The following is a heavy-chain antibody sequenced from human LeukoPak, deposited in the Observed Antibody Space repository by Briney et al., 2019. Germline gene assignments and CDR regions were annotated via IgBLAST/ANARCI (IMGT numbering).Heavy chain of an antibody. J-gene: IGHJ4*02. CDR3: XXYXLPXXY. Sequence: FXXXSNSMNWVRQAPGXGLEWVSYISGSSSTIYYADSVKGRFTISRDNAKNSLYLQMNSLRAEDRAVYYCXXYXLPXXYWGQGTLVTVSS. D-gene: IGHD2-2*02. CDR1: FXXXSNS. V-gene: IGHV3-48*01. CDR2: ISGSSSTI.